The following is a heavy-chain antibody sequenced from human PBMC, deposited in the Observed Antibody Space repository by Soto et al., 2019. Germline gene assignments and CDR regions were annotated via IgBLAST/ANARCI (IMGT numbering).Heavy chain of an antibody. CDR2: ITGDGRT. Sequence: GKGLEWLSGITGDGRTFSADSVTGRFTISRDNSKNTVYLQMNSLRVEDTAIYFCAKDSHPDGIWAFDYWGHGTLVTVSS. V-gene: IGHV3-23*01. D-gene: IGHD3-16*01. CDR3: AKDSHPDGIWAFDY. J-gene: IGHJ4*01.